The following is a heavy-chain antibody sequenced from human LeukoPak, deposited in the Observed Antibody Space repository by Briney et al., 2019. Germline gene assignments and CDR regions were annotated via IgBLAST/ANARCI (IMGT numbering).Heavy chain of an antibody. CDR2: IYSGGST. CDR1: GFTVSSNY. J-gene: IGHJ5*02. V-gene: IGHV3-53*01. CDR3: AKTNGYPNWFGP. Sequence: PGGSLRLSCAASGFTVSSNYMSWVRQAPGKGLEWVSVIYSGGSTYYADSVKGRFTISRDNSKNTLSLQMNSLRAEDTAVYYCAKTNGYPNWFGPWGQGTLVTVSS. D-gene: IGHD3-16*02.